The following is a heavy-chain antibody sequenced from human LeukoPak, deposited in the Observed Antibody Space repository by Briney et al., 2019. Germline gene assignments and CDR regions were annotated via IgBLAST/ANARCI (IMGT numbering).Heavy chain of an antibody. D-gene: IGHD5-24*01. CDR3: ARQGGDGYNLVDY. Sequence: SETLSLTCTVSGGFISSSSYYWGWIRQPPGKGLECIGSIYYSGSTYYNPSLKSRVTISVDTSKNQFSLKLSSVTAADTAVYYCARQGGDGYNLVDYWGQGTLVTVSS. J-gene: IGHJ4*02. V-gene: IGHV4-39*01. CDR2: IYYSGST. CDR1: GGFISSSSYY.